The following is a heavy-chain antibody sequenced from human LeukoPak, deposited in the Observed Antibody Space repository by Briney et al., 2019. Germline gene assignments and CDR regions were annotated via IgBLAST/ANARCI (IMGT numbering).Heavy chain of an antibody. J-gene: IGHJ4*02. Sequence: GGSLRLSCAASGFTFSSYWMSWVRQAPGKGLEWVSAISGSGGSTYYADSVKGRFTISRDNSKNTLYLQMNSLRAEDTAVYYCAKDRGITMVRGFSDYWGQGTLVTVSS. CDR2: ISGSGGST. CDR1: GFTFSSYW. V-gene: IGHV3-23*01. CDR3: AKDRGITMVRGFSDY. D-gene: IGHD3-10*01.